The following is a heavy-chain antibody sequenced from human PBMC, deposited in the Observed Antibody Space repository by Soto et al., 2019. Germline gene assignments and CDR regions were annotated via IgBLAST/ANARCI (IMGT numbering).Heavy chain of an antibody. J-gene: IGHJ4*02. Sequence: ASVKVSCKASGYTFTSYYMHWVRQAPGQGLERMGIINPSGGSTSYAQKFQGRVTMTRDTSTSAVYMELSSLRSEDTAVYYCARGSYDILTGYWAYYFDYWGQGTLVTVSS. CDR1: GYTFTSYY. D-gene: IGHD3-9*01. CDR2: INPSGGST. V-gene: IGHV1-46*01. CDR3: ARGSYDILTGYWAYYFDY.